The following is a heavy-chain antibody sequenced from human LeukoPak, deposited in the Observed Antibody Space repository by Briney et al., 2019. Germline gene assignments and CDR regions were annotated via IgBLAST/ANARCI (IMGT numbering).Heavy chain of an antibody. V-gene: IGHV4-39*02. CDR2: IYYSGST. J-gene: IGHJ4*02. CDR1: GGSISSSSYY. Sequence: PSETLSLTCTVSGGSISSSSYYWGWVRQPPGTGLEWLGSIYYSGSTYYNPSLKSRVTISVDTSKNQFSLKLSSVTAADTAVYYCARDHEMAIPSDWGQGTLVTVSS. CDR3: ARDHEMAIPSD. D-gene: IGHD5-24*01.